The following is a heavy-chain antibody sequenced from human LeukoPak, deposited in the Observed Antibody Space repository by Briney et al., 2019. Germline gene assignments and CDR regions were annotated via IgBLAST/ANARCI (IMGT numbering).Heavy chain of an antibody. CDR2: INPNGGGT. J-gene: IGHJ5*02. D-gene: IGHD4-23*01. V-gene: IGHV1-2*02. Sequence: ASVKVSCKASGYTFSGYYMHWVRQAPGQGLEWMGWINPNGGGTHYTQNFQGRASMTRDTSITTAYLELSRLRSDDTAVYYCARGGGLRSAVANWFDPWGPGTLVTVSS. CDR3: ARGGGLRSAVANWFDP. CDR1: GYTFSGYY.